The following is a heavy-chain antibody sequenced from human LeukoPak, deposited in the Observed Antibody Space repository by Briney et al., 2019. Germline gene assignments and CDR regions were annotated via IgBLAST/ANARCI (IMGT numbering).Heavy chain of an antibody. Sequence: PGGSLRLSCAASGFTFSSYAMSWVRQAPGKGLEWVSSISSSSSYIYYADSVKGRFTISRDNAKNSLYLQMNSLRAEDTAVYYCARDLRITMVRGVNEDYWGQGTLVTVSS. CDR1: GFTFSSYA. J-gene: IGHJ4*02. V-gene: IGHV3-21*01. D-gene: IGHD3-10*01. CDR3: ARDLRITMVRGVNEDY. CDR2: ISSSSSYI.